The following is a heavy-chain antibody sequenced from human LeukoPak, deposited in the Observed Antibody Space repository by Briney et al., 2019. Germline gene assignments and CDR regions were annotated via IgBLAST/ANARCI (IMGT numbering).Heavy chain of an antibody. Sequence: PGVSLRLSCAASGFTFSTYSMNWVRQAPGKGLEWVSYIDSSSRTIYYADSVKGRFTISRDSGKNSLYLQMNSLRDEDTAVYFCARDNGRSTDALDVWGQGTMVTVSS. CDR2: IDSSSRTI. CDR1: GFTFSTYS. CDR3: ARDNGRSTDALDV. V-gene: IGHV3-48*02. D-gene: IGHD1-26*01. J-gene: IGHJ3*01.